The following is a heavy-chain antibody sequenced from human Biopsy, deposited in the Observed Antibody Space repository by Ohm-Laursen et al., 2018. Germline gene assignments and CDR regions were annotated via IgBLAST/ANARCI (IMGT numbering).Heavy chain of an antibody. V-gene: IGHV1-46*01. J-gene: IGHJ4*02. CDR3: ARNPGLYGGLYFFDY. CDR1: GYSFTSYY. Sequence: ASVKVSCKVSGYSFTSYYMHWVRQAPGQGLEWMGMINPSGSTTSYPQIFQGRVTMTRDTSKSTVYMELSSLRSADPAVYFCARNPGLYGGLYFFDYWGQGTLVTVSS. CDR2: INPSGSTT. D-gene: IGHD2-8*01.